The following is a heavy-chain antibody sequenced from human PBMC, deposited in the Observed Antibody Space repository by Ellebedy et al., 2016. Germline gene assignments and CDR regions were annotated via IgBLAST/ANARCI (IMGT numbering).Heavy chain of an antibody. V-gene: IGHV4-59*13. D-gene: IGHD3-22*01. CDR3: ARDLSGYYGY. CDR1: GGSISSYY. CDR2: IYYSGST. Sequence: SETLSLXXTVSGGSISSYYWSWIRQPPGKGLEWIGYIYYSGSTNYNPSLKSRITISVDTSKNQFSLKLSSVTAADTAVYYCARDLSGYYGYWGQGTLVTVSS. J-gene: IGHJ4*02.